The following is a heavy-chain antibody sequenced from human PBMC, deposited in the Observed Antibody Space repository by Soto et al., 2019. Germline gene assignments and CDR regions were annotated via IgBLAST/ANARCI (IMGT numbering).Heavy chain of an antibody. J-gene: IGHJ5*02. CDR2: IIPIFGTA. V-gene: IGHV1-69*01. D-gene: IGHD3-3*01. CDR3: ASLRWFGWSGFPTRRNWFDP. CDR1: GGTFSSYA. Sequence: QVQLVQSGAEVKKPGSSVKVSCKASGGTFSSYAISWVRQAPGQGLEWMGGIIPIFGTANYAQKFQGRVTITADESTSTAYMELSSLRSEDTAVYYCASLRWFGWSGFPTRRNWFDPWGQGTLVTVSP.